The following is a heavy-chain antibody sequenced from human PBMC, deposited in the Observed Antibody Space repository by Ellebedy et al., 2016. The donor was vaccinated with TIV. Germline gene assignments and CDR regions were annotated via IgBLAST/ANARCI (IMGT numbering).Heavy chain of an antibody. Sequence: AASVKVSCKASGYTFTSYYMHWVRQAPGQGLEWMGIINPSGGSTSYAQKLQGRVTMTRDTSTSTVYMGLSSLRSEDRAVYYCAREETYGSGTKDYGMDVWGQGTTVTVSS. CDR2: INPSGGST. CDR1: GYTFTSYY. D-gene: IGHD3-10*01. CDR3: AREETYGSGTKDYGMDV. J-gene: IGHJ6*02. V-gene: IGHV1-46*04.